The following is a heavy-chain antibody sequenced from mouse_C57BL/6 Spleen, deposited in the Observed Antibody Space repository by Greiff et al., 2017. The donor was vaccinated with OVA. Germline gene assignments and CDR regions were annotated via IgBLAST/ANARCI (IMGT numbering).Heavy chain of an antibody. D-gene: IGHD1-1*01. V-gene: IGHV1-15*01. J-gene: IGHJ1*03. CDR3: TREEGLRGYFDV. CDR1: GYTFTDYE. CDR2: IDPETGGT. Sequence: QVQLKQSGAELVRPGASVTLSCKASGYTFTDYEMHWVKQTPVHGLEWIGAIDPETGGTAYNQKFKGKAILTADKSSSTAYMELRSLTSEDSAVYYGTREEGLRGYFDVWGTGTTVTVSS.